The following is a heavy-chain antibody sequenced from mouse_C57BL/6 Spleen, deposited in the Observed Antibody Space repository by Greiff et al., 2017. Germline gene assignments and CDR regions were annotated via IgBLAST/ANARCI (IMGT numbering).Heavy chain of an antibody. CDR2: IYPGSGST. CDR1: GYTFTSYW. V-gene: IGHV1-55*01. CDR3: ARWDDGYYVWFAY. J-gene: IGHJ3*01. Sequence: VQLQQPGAELVKPGASVKMSCKASGYTFTSYWITWVKQRPGQGLEWIGDIYPGSGSTNYNEKFKSKATLTVDTSSSTAYMQLSSLTSEDSAVYYCARWDDGYYVWFAYWGQGTLVTVSA. D-gene: IGHD2-3*01.